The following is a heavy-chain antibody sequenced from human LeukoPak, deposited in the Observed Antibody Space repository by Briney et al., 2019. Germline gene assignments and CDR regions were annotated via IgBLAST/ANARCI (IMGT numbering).Heavy chain of an antibody. V-gene: IGHV4-59*01. Sequence: SETLSLTCTVSGGSISLYYWSWIRQPPGKGLEWIGYFYDTRSPKYNPSLERRVTNSVDMSRNQFSLNLTSVTTADTAVYYCARGRGSLTYWGQGTLATVSS. D-gene: IGHD3-10*01. J-gene: IGHJ4*02. CDR3: ARGRGSLTY. CDR2: FYDTRSP. CDR1: GGSISLYY.